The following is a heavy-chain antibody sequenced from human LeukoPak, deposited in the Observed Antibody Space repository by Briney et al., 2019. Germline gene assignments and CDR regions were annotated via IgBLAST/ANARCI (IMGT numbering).Heavy chain of an antibody. J-gene: IGHJ4*02. Sequence: GGSLRLSCAASGFTFSSYGMHWVRQAPGKGLEWVAVIWYDGSNKYYADSVKGRFTISRDNSKNTLYLQMNSLRAEDTAVYYCAKDEGYRSSWCSYWGQGTLVTVSS. CDR1: GFTFSSYG. CDR3: AKDEGYRSSWCSY. D-gene: IGHD6-13*01. V-gene: IGHV3-33*06. CDR2: IWYDGSNK.